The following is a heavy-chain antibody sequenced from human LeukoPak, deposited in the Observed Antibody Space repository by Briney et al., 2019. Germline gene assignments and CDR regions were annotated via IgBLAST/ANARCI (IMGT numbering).Heavy chain of an antibody. Sequence: PGRSLRLSCAASGFTFSSYAMHWVRQAPGKGLEGVAVISYDGSNKYYADSVTGRFTISTDNSKNTLYLQMNSLRAEDTAVYYCARGYCSVGSCYHDYWGQGTLVTVSS. CDR2: ISYDGSNK. J-gene: IGHJ4*02. D-gene: IGHD2-15*01. CDR3: ARGYCSVGSCYHDY. V-gene: IGHV3-30-3*01. CDR1: GFTFSSYA.